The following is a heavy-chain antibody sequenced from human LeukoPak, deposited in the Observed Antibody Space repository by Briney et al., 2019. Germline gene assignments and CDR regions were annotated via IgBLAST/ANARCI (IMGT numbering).Heavy chain of an antibody. CDR2: INHSGST. Sequence: SETLSLTCAVYGGSFSGYYWSWLRQPPGKGLDWIGEINHSGSTNYNPSLKSRVTISVDTSKNQFSLKLSSVTAADTAVYYCARGSDYDILTGHAFDIWGQGTMVTVSS. J-gene: IGHJ3*02. V-gene: IGHV4-34*01. D-gene: IGHD3-9*01. CDR1: GGSFSGYY. CDR3: ARGSDYDILTGHAFDI.